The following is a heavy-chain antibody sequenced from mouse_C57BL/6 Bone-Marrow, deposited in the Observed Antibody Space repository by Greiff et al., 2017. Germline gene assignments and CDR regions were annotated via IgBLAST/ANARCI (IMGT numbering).Heavy chain of an antibody. CDR2: IYPRSGNT. V-gene: IGHV1-81*01. CDR1: GYTFTSYG. CDR3: ARERGYYGSLDY. Sequence: VKLVESGAELARPGASVKLSCKASGYTFTSYGISWVKQRTGQGLEWIGEIYPRSGNTYYNEKFKGKATLTADKSSSTAYMELRSLTSEDSAVYFCARERGYYGSLDYWGQGTTLTVSS. J-gene: IGHJ2*01. D-gene: IGHD1-1*01.